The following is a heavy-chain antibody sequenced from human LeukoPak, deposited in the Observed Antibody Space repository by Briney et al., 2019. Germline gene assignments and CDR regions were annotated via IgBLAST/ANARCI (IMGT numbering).Heavy chain of an antibody. V-gene: IGHV1-24*01. J-gene: IGHJ4*02. CDR1: GYTLTELS. Sequence: GASVKVSCKVSGYTLTELSMHWVRQAPGKGLEWMGGFDPEDGETIYAQKFQGRVTMTEDTSTDTAYMELSSLRSEDTAVYYCATLEQQLVRTYYFDYWGQGTLVIVSS. D-gene: IGHD6-13*01. CDR2: FDPEDGET. CDR3: ATLEQQLVRTYYFDY.